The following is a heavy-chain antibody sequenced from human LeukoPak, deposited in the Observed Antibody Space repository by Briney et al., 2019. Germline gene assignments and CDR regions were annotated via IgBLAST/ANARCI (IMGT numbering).Heavy chain of an antibody. D-gene: IGHD3-3*01. Sequence: PGGSLRLSCAASGFTVSSNYMSWVRQAPGKGLEWVSVIYSGGSTYYADSVKGRFTISRDNSKNTLYLQMNSLRAEDTAVYYCARVAKTIFGGYMDVWGKGTTVTVSS. J-gene: IGHJ6*03. V-gene: IGHV3-66*01. CDR1: GFTVSSNY. CDR2: IYSGGST. CDR3: ARVAKTIFGGYMDV.